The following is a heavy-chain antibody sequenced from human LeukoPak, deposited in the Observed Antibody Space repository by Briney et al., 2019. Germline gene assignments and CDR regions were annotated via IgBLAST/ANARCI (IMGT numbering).Heavy chain of an antibody. Sequence: GGSLRLSCAASGFTFSSYGMHWVRQAPGKGLEWVAFIRYDGSNKYYADSVKGRFTISRDNAKNSLYLQMNSLRAEDTAVYYCAREMDGVYGGVDYWGQGTLVTVSS. CDR1: GFTFSSYG. V-gene: IGHV3-30*02. J-gene: IGHJ4*02. CDR2: IRYDGSNK. D-gene: IGHD5/OR15-5a*01. CDR3: AREMDGVYGGVDY.